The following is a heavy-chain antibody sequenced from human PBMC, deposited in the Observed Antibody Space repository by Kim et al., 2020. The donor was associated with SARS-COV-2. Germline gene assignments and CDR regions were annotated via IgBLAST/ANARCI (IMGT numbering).Heavy chain of an antibody. CDR2: IIPIFGTA. J-gene: IGHJ6*02. CDR3: ARGSHSSGWYDRLDYYYGMDV. CDR1: GGTFSSYA. V-gene: IGHV1-69*13. D-gene: IGHD6-19*01. Sequence: SVKVSCKASGGTFSSYAISWVRQAPGQGLEWMGGIIPIFGTANYAQKFQGRVTITADESTSTAYMELSSLRSEDTAVYYCARGSHSSGWYDRLDYYYGMDVWGQGTTVTVSS.